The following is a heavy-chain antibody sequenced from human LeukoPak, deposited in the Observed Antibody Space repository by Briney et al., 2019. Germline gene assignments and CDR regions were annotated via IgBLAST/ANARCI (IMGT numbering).Heavy chain of an antibody. Sequence: GASVKVSCKASGGTFSSYAISWVRQAPGQGLEWMGGIIPIFGTANYAQKFQGRVTITADESTSTAYMELRSLRSDDTAVYYCARDAPEAVAGDFDYWGQGTLVTVSS. V-gene: IGHV1-69*13. CDR3: ARDAPEAVAGDFDY. CDR1: GGTFSSYA. CDR2: IIPIFGTA. J-gene: IGHJ4*02. D-gene: IGHD6-19*01.